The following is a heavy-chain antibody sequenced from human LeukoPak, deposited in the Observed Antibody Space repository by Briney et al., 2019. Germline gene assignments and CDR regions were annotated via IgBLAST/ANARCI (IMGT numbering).Heavy chain of an antibody. CDR3: ARTEDTAVVFFDY. CDR1: GGSVSSDNNY. D-gene: IGHD5-18*01. CDR2: IFSSGST. J-gene: IGHJ4*02. V-gene: IGHV4-61*10. Sequence: PSETLSLTCTVSGGSVSSDNNYWSWIRQPAGKGLEWIGRIFSSGSTNYNPSLKSRVTMSVDTSKNQFSLKLTSVTAADTAVYYCARTEDTAVVFFDYWGQGTLVTVSS.